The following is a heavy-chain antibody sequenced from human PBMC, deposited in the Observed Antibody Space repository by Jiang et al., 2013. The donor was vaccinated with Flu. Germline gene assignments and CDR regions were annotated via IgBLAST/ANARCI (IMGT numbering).Heavy chain of an antibody. CDR1: CLHQHWNLL. J-gene: IGHJ4*02. V-gene: IGHV4-61*02. D-gene: IGHD3-16*02. CDR2: YLLTSGRH. CDR3: ARGEDDSIWGSYPLYFDY. Sequence: QTLSLTSHCLWCLHQHWNLLLELDPTARRKGLEFIGRYLLTSGRHPITTPPSKSRVTISIDTSKNQFSLKLTSVTAADTAVYYCARGEDDSIWGSYPLYFDYWGQGTLVTVSS.